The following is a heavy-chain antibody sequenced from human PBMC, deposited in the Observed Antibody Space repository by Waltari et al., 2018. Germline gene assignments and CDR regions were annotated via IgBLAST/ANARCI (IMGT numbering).Heavy chain of an antibody. J-gene: IGHJ4*02. Sequence: QAPGQGLEWMGGIIPIFGTANYAQKFQGRVTITADESTSTAYMELSSLRSEDTAVYYCARYPLYYYDSSGYLGYWGQGTLVTVSS. V-gene: IGHV1-69*01. D-gene: IGHD3-22*01. CDR3: ARYPLYYYDSSGYLGY. CDR2: IIPIFGTA.